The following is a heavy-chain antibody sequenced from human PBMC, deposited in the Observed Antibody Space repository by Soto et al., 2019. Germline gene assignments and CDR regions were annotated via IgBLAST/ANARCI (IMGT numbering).Heavy chain of an antibody. CDR3: ARDRKKWELLRAFDY. CDR1: GFTFSSYS. Sequence: EVQLVESGGGLVKPGGSLRLSCAASGFTFSSYSMNWVRQAPGKGLEWVSSISSSSSYIYYADSVKGRFTISRDNAKNTLYLQMNSLRAEVTAVYDCARDRKKWELLRAFDYWGQGTLVTVSS. J-gene: IGHJ4*02. D-gene: IGHD1-26*01. V-gene: IGHV3-21*01. CDR2: ISSSSSYI.